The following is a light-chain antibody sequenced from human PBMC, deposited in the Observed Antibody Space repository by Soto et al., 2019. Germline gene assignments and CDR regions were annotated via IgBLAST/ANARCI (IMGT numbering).Light chain of an antibody. V-gene: IGKV3-20*01. CDR3: QQYADSPFT. CDR2: EAS. CDR1: QSISTSY. Sequence: EVVLTQSPGTLSLSPWERATLSCTASQSISTSYLAWYQQRPGQAPRLLIYEASSRATDISDRFSGAGSGTDFTLTITRLDPEDVAVYYCQQYADSPFTFGPGTKVEI. J-gene: IGKJ3*01.